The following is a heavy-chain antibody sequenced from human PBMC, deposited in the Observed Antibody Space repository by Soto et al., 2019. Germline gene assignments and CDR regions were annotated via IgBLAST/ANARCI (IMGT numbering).Heavy chain of an antibody. CDR3: ARDQSYIAVAVY. CDR1: GYTFTSYA. D-gene: IGHD6-19*01. CDR2: ISAYNGNT. V-gene: IGHV1-18*01. Sequence: ASVKVSCKASGYTFTSYAMHWVRQAPGQRLEWMGWISAYNGNTNYAQKLQGRVTMTTDTSTSTAYMELRSLRSDDTAVYYCARDQSYIAVAVYWGQGTLVTVSS. J-gene: IGHJ4*02.